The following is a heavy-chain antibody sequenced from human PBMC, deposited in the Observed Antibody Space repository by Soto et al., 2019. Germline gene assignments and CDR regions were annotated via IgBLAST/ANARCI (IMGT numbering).Heavy chain of an antibody. D-gene: IGHD3-22*01. CDR2: IIPIFGTA. Sequence: QVQLVQSGAEVKKPGSSVKVSCKASGGTFSSYAISWVRQAPGQGLEWMGGIIPIFGTANYAQKFQGRVTITADESTSTAYMELSSLRSEDTAVYYCAREDYYDSSGYHYYFDYWGQGTLVTVSS. CDR1: GGTFSSYA. J-gene: IGHJ4*02. CDR3: AREDYYDSSGYHYYFDY. V-gene: IGHV1-69*01.